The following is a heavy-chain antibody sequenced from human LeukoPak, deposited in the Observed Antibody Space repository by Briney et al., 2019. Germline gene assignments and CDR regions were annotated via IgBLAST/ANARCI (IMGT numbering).Heavy chain of an antibody. D-gene: IGHD2-8*01. CDR3: TTNPPYCTNGVCSEGDY. CDR2: IKSKTDGGTK. Sequence: GGSLRLSCAASEFTINDAWMSWVRQAPGKGLEWVGRIKSKTDGGTKEYAAPVKCRFTISRDDSKNTLYLQMNSLNTEDTAVYYCTTNPPYCTNGVCSEGDYWGQGTLVTVSS. V-gene: IGHV3-15*01. J-gene: IGHJ4*02. CDR1: EFTINDAW.